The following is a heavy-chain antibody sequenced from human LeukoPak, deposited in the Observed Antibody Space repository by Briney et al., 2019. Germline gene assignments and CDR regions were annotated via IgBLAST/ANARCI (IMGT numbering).Heavy chain of an antibody. Sequence: GGYLRLSCAASGFTFSSYAMSWVRQAPGKGREWVSAISGRGGSTYYTDSVKGRFTISRDNSKTTLYLQMNSLRAEATAVYYCAKVHYDYVWGSYRPLYYYGMDVWGQGTTVTVSS. CDR2: ISGRGGST. V-gene: IGHV3-23*01. D-gene: IGHD3-16*02. J-gene: IGHJ6*02. CDR3: AKVHYDYVWGSYRPLYYYGMDV. CDR1: GFTFSSYA.